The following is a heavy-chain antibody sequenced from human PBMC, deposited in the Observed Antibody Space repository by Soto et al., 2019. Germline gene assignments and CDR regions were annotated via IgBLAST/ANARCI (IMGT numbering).Heavy chain of an antibody. CDR3: ARVGTTVTTYGYFDL. CDR1: GDTFTSYD. D-gene: IGHD4-17*01. CDR2: MNPNSGNT. Sequence: ASVKVSCKASGDTFTSYDINWVRQATGQGLEWMGWMNPNSGNTGYAQKFQGRVTMTRNTSIRTAYMELSSLRSEDTDVYYCARVGTTVTTYGYFDLWGRGTLVTVSS. V-gene: IGHV1-8*01. J-gene: IGHJ2*01.